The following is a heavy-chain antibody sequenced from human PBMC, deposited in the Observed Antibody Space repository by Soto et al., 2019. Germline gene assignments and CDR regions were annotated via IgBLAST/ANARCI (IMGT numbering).Heavy chain of an antibody. D-gene: IGHD3-10*01. V-gene: IGHV3-53*01. CDR3: AKDGRGSGSHSNSFGY. CDR1: GFTVGNNY. CDR2: IYSTGTT. J-gene: IGHJ4*01. Sequence: EVQLVESGGGLIQPGGSLKLSCAASGFTVGNNYMSWVRQAPGKGLEWVSLIYSTGTTKYADSVKGRFTVSRDNAKNTLYLQMNSLRAEDTAVYYCAKDGRGSGSHSNSFGYWGHGTLVTVSS.